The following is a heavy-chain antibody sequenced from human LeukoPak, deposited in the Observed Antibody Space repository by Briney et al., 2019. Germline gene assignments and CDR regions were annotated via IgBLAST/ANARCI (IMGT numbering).Heavy chain of an antibody. J-gene: IGHJ4*02. CDR2: IYNGGST. D-gene: IGHD1-26*01. CDR1: GFTFSNAW. V-gene: IGHV4-59*01. Sequence: PGGSLRLSCAASGFTFSNAWMSWIRQPPGKGLEWIGYIYNGGSTTYSPSLNSRVTISLDTSNNQVSLRLSSVTAADTAVYYCAKGGTYGGGADYWGQGTLVTVSS. CDR3: AKGGTYGGGADY.